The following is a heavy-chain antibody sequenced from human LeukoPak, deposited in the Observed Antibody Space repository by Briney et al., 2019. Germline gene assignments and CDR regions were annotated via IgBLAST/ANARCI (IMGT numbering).Heavy chain of an antibody. CDR1: GGSISSYY. CDR3: ARAENYYDSSGYYSWAFDI. D-gene: IGHD3-22*01. J-gene: IGHJ3*02. CDR2: IYTSGST. Sequence: SETLSLTCTVSGGSISSYYWSWTRQPAGKGLEWIGRIYTSGSTNYNPSLKSRVTMSVDTSKNQFSLKLSSVTAADTAVYYCARAENYYDSSGYYSWAFDIWGQGTMVTVSS. V-gene: IGHV4-4*07.